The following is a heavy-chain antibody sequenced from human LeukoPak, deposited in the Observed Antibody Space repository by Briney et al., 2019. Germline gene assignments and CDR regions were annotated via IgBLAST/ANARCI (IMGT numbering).Heavy chain of an antibody. V-gene: IGHV3-11*06. D-gene: IGHD5-18*01. CDR2: ISGSSNDI. CDR3: AKVLRGYRSDYF. Sequence: GGSLRLSCAASGFTFSDSYMSWIRQAPGKGLEWVSYISGSSNDINYADSVKGRFTVSRDNTKNSLFLQMNSLRVEDTAVYYCAKVLRGYRSDYFWGQGTLVTVSS. J-gene: IGHJ4*02. CDR1: GFTFSDSY.